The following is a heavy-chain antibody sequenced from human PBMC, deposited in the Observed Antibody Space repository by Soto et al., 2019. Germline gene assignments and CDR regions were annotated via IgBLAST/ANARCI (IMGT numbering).Heavy chain of an antibody. V-gene: IGHV1-18*01. CDR3: ARGKDILTGYNRDYYYGMDV. CDR2: ISAYNGNT. CDR1: GYTFTSYG. J-gene: IGHJ6*02. Sequence: ASVKVSCKASGYTFTSYGISWVRQAPGQGLEWMGWISAYNGNTNYAQKLQGRVTMTTDTSTSTAYMELRSLRSDDTAVYYCARGKDILTGYNRDYYYGMDVWGQGTTVTVSS. D-gene: IGHD3-9*01.